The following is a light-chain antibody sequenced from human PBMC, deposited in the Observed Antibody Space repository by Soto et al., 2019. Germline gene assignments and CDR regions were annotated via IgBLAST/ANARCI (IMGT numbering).Light chain of an antibody. V-gene: IGKV3-20*01. J-gene: IGKJ5*01. CDR1: QGFXRSH. CDR2: GAS. Sequence: QSAGPVSFSAVDRATLSCRASQGFXRSHLAWYPQKPGQTPSLPXDGASSTATGVPDRFSGSGSGTDFTLTISSLQSEDLAVYHCQHSNYWTSTFGQGTRLEIK. CDR3: QHSNYWTST.